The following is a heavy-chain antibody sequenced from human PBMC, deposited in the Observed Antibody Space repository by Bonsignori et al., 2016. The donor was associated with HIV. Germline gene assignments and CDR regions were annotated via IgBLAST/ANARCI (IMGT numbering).Heavy chain of an antibody. CDR1: GGSFSGYY. J-gene: IGHJ4*02. CDR2: IKQSGST. D-gene: IGHD6-13*01. CDR3: ARRMRALIAAAAIDS. Sequence: SETLSLTCAVYGGSFSGYYWSWIRQPPGQGLEWIGEIKQSGSTNYNPSLKSRVTISVDTSKNQFSLKLSSVTAADTAVYYCARRMRALIAAAAIDSWGQGTLVTVSS. V-gene: IGHV4-34*01.